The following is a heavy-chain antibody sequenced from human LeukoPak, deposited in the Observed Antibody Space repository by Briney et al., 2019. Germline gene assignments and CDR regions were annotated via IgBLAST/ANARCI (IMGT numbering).Heavy chain of an antibody. J-gene: IGHJ3*02. CDR2: IYPGDSDT. V-gene: IGHV5-51*01. Sequence: GESLKISCQGSGYSFTSYWIGWVRQMPGKGLEWMGIIYPGDSDTRYSPSFQGQVTISADKSISTAYLQWSSLKASDTAMYYCARLSSLYGGNSDGAFDIWGQGTMVTVSS. CDR1: GYSFTSYW. D-gene: IGHD4-23*01. CDR3: ARLSSLYGGNSDGAFDI.